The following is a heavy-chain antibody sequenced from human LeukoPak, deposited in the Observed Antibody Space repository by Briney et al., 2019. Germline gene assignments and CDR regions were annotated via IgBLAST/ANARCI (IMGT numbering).Heavy chain of an antibody. CDR1: GGTFNNYA. CDR2: IIPIFGTA. J-gene: IGHJ6*03. V-gene: IGHV1-69*13. CDR3: ARDHRQDGHDSSSWYGADYYYMDV. D-gene: IGHD6-13*01. Sequence: GASVKVSCKASGGTFNNYAISWVRQAPGQGLEWMGGIIPIFGTANYAQKFQGRVTITADESTSTAYMELSSLRSEDTAVYYCARDHRQDGHDSSSWYGADYYYMDVWGKGTTVTVSS.